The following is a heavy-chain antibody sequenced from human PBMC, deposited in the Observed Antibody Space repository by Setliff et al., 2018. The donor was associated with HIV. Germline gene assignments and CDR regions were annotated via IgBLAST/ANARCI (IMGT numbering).Heavy chain of an antibody. Sequence: PGGSLRLSCAPSGFRFSDYTMTWVRQAPGKGLECVSGISGSGDTIYYADSVKGRFTISRDNSKNILSLQMNSLRAEDTAVYYCARDGTAAAPTWFDPWGQGTLVTVSS. CDR1: GFRFSDYT. D-gene: IGHD6-13*01. CDR3: ARDGTAAAPTWFDP. CDR2: ISGSGDTI. V-gene: IGHV3-23*01. J-gene: IGHJ5*02.